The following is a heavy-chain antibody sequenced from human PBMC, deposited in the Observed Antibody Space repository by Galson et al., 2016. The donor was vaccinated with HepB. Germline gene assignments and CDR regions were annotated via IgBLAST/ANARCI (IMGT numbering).Heavy chain of an antibody. V-gene: IGHV6-1*01. CDR2: TYYRSKWSA. D-gene: IGHD1-26*01. CDR3: ARSLSPLGHAFDI. Sequence: ISGDSVSSNIATWNWIRQSPSRGLEWLGRTYYRSKWSAESAVSVKSRVTVNPDKSKNQFSLQLNSVTPEDTGVYYCARSLSPLGHAFDIWGQGTVVTVSS. J-gene: IGHJ3*02. CDR1: GDSVSSNIAT.